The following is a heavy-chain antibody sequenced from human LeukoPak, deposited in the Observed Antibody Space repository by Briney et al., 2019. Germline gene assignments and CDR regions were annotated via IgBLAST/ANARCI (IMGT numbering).Heavy chain of an antibody. CDR2: INPNSGGT. CDR3: ARVGGGRSGSPTDDAFDI. V-gene: IGHV1-2*02. D-gene: IGHD3-10*01. Sequence: GASVKVSCKASGYTFTGYYMHWVRQAPGQGREWMGWINPNSGGTNYAQKFQGRVTMTRDTSISTAYMELSRLRSDDTAVYYCARVGGGRSGSPTDDAFDIWGQGTMVTVSS. CDR1: GYTFTGYY. J-gene: IGHJ3*02.